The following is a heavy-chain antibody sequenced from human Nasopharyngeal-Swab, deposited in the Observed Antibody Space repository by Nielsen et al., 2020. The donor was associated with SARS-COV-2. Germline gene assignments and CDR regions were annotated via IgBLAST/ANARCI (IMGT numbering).Heavy chain of an antibody. Sequence: GGSLRLSCAASGFTFSSYSMNWVRQAPGKGLEWVSYISSSSSTIYYADSVKGRFTISRDNAKNSLYLQMNSLRDEDTAVYYCARAVDTAMAPGYYFDYWGQGTLVTVSS. D-gene: IGHD5-18*01. V-gene: IGHV3-48*02. CDR1: GFTFSSYS. CDR2: ISSSSSTI. CDR3: ARAVDTAMAPGYYFDY. J-gene: IGHJ4*02.